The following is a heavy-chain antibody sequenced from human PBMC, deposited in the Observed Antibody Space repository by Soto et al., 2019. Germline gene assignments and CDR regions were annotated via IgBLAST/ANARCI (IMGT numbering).Heavy chain of an antibody. CDR1: GGSFSGYY. CDR3: ARDKRGIVRYYYGSGSYLVEFDP. D-gene: IGHD3-10*01. J-gene: IGHJ5*02. Sequence: SETLSLTCAVYGGSFSGYYWSWIRQPPGKGLEWIGEINHSGSTNYNPSLKSRVTISVDTSKNQFSLKLSSVTAADTAVYYCARDKRGIVRYYYGSGSYLVEFDPWGQGTLVT. CDR2: INHSGST. V-gene: IGHV4-34*01.